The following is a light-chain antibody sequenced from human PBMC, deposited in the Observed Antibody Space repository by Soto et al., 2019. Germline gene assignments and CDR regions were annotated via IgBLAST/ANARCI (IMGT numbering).Light chain of an antibody. CDR2: ADS. V-gene: IGKV1-39*01. CDR1: QSISSY. Sequence: DIQMTQSPSFLSASVGDRVTITCRASQSISSYLNWYQQKPGEAPKLLIYADSSLQSGVPSRFSGSGSGTDFTLTISSLQPEDFATYYCQQSYSTPTFGQGTKLEIK. CDR3: QQSYSTPT. J-gene: IGKJ2*01.